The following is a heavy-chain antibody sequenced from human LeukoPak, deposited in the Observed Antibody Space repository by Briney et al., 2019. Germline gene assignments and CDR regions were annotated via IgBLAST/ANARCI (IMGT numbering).Heavy chain of an antibody. J-gene: IGHJ4*02. CDR3: ARVGEKAFHLWPEIDY. V-gene: IGHV3-7*01. CDR2: IKQDGSEK. D-gene: IGHD5-24*01. CDR1: GFTFSTYW. Sequence: GGSLRLSCAASGFTFSTYWMTWVRQAPGKGLEGVANIKQDGSEKYFVDSVKGRFSISRDNAKNSLYLQMNSLRAEDTAVYYCARVGEKAFHLWPEIDYWGQGTLVTVSS.